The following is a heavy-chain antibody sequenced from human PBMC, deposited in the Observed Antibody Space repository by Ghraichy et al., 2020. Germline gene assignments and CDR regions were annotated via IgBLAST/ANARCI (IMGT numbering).Heavy chain of an antibody. J-gene: IGHJ3*02. Sequence: ESLNISCTVSGGSMSSYYWSWIRQSPGKGLEWIGYFYGSGTTNYNPSLKSRVTMSVDTSKNQFSLKMSSVTAADTAVYYCARPAHLSSGHARAFDIWGQGTMVTVSS. CDR2: FYGSGTT. CDR1: GGSMSSYY. CDR3: ARPAHLSSGHARAFDI. D-gene: IGHD3-22*01. V-gene: IGHV4-59*01.